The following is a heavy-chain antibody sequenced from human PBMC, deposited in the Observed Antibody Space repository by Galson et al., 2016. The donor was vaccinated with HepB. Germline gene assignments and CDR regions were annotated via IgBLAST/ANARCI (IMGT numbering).Heavy chain of an antibody. V-gene: IGHV4-30-4*01. CDR1: GGSISSGDSY. Sequence: TLSLTCTVSGGSISSGDSYWSWLRQPPGKGLEWIGYIYHTGRTYYNPSLKTRVTIPVDVSNDQFSLNLRSATAADTAIYYCARAYGDYEADAFDIWGLGAMVTVSA. CDR3: ARAYGDYEADAFDI. CDR2: IYHTGRT. J-gene: IGHJ3*02. D-gene: IGHD4-17*01.